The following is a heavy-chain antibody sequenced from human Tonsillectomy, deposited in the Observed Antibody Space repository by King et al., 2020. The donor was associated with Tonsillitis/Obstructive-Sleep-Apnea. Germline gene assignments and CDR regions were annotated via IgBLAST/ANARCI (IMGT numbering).Heavy chain of an antibody. CDR2: IRSKAYSGTT. V-gene: IGHV3-49*05. Sequence: VQLVESGGGLVKPGRSLRLSCTASGFTFGDYAMSWFRQAPGKGREWVGFIRSKAYSGTTEYAASVKGRFTISRDDSKSIAYLQMNSLKAEDTAVYYCTSFPGARGGWFDPWGQGTLVTVSS. CDR1: GFTFGDYA. J-gene: IGHJ5*02. D-gene: IGHD1-26*01. CDR3: TSFPGARGGWFDP.